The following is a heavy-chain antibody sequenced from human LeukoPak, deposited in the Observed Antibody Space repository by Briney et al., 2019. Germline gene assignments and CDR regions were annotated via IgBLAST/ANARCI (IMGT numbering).Heavy chain of an antibody. Sequence: GGSLRLSCAASGFTFSSYAMSWVRQAPGKGLEWVSAISGSGGSTYYADSVKGRFTISRDNAKNTLYLQMNSLRAEDTALYYCAKDRLLNCRGDCYIFDYWGQGTLVTVSS. CDR1: GFTFSSYA. V-gene: IGHV3-23*01. CDR3: AKDRLLNCRGDCYIFDY. D-gene: IGHD2-21*01. CDR2: ISGSGGST. J-gene: IGHJ4*02.